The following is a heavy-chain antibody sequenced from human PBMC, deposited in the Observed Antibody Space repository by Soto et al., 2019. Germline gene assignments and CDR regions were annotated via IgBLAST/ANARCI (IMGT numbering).Heavy chain of an antibody. V-gene: IGHV6-1*01. CDR3: ARVNSGYDLEDSDAFDI. CDR2: TYYRSKWYN. CDR1: GDSVSSNSAA. Sequence: KQSPTLSLTCAISGDSVSSNSAAWNWIRQSPSRGLEWLGRTYYRSKWYNDYAVSVKSRITINPDTSKNQFSLQLNSVTPEDTAVYYCARVNSGYDLEDSDAFDIWGQGTMVTVSS. D-gene: IGHD5-12*01. J-gene: IGHJ3*02.